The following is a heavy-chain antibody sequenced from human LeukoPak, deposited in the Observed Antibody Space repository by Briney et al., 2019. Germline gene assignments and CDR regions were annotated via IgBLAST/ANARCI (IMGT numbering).Heavy chain of an antibody. J-gene: IGHJ3*02. CDR1: GGSFSAYY. V-gene: IGHV4-34*01. D-gene: IGHD3-3*01. CDR3: ASFGAYYDFWSGPALPRGPNYAFDI. Sequence: SETLSLTCAVSGGSFSAYYWTWIRQPPGKGLEWIGEINHSGSTYYNPSLKSRVTISVDTSKNQFSLKLSSVTAADTAVYYCASFGAYYDFWSGPALPRGPNYAFDIWGQGTMVTVSS. CDR2: INHSGST.